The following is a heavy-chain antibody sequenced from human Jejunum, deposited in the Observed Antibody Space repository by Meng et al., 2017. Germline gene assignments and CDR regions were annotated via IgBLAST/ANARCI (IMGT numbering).Heavy chain of an antibody. D-gene: IGHD1-1*01. V-gene: IGHV3-74*01. CDR3: ARDNDWVVWDY. J-gene: IGHJ4*01. Sequence: EWRLVGSGGGLVQPGGSLRLSRAVSGFPFSTSSMHWVLQAPGKGLVWVSQIKPDGNTISYAESVRGRFTISRDNAKSTLYLEMNSLRAEDAAVYYCARDNDWVVWDYWGRGTLVTVSS. CDR1: GFPFSTSS. CDR2: IKPDGNTI.